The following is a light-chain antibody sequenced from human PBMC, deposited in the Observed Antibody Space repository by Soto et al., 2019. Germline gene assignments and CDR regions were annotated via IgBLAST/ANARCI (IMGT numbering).Light chain of an antibody. CDR3: QSYDSSLSAS. V-gene: IGLV1-40*01. J-gene: IGLJ1*01. CDR1: SSNIGAGYD. Sequence: QSVLTQPPSVSGAPGQRVTISCTVSSSNIGAGYDVHWYQQLPGTAPKLLIYGNSNRPSGVPDRFSGSKSGTSASLAITGLQAEDEADYYCQSYDSSLSASFGTGTKVTVL. CDR2: GNS.